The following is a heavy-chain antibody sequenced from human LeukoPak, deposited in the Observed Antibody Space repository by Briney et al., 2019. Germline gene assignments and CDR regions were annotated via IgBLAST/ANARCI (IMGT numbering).Heavy chain of an antibody. Sequence: GRSLRLSCAASGFTFSSYWMHWVRQAPGKGLVWVSRINSDGSSTSYADSVKGRFTISRDNAKNTLYLQMNSLRAEDTAVYYCAKPFSSGWYNGGHNWFDPWGQGTLVTVSS. CDR3: AKPFSSGWYNGGHNWFDP. D-gene: IGHD6-19*01. J-gene: IGHJ5*02. V-gene: IGHV3-74*01. CDR1: GFTFSSYW. CDR2: INSDGSST.